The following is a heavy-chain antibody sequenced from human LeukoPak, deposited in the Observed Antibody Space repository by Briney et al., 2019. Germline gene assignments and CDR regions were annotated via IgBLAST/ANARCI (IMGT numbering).Heavy chain of an antibody. CDR2: IKQDGSEK. CDR1: GFTFSSYW. CDR3: ARGYTAMPQGY. J-gene: IGHJ4*02. Sequence: PGGSLRLSCAASGFTFSSYWMSWVRQAPGKGLEWVANIKQDGSEKYYVDPVKGRFIISRDNAKNSLYLQMNSLRAEDTAVYYCARGYTAMPQGYWGQGTLVTVSS. D-gene: IGHD5-18*01. V-gene: IGHV3-7*01.